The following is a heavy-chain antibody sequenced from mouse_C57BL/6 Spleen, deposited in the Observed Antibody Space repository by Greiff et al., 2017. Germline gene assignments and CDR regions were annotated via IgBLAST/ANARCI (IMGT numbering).Heavy chain of an antibody. CDR1: GFTFSDYG. D-gene: IGHD1-1*01. CDR3: AGGYYGGSYGFAY. Sequence: EVKVVESGGGLVKPGGSLKLSCAASGFTFSDYGMHWVRQAPEKGLEWVAYISSGSSTIYYADPVKGRFTFSIDNSKNTLFLQMTSLRSDDTAMYYYAGGYYGGSYGFAYWGQGTLVTVSA. V-gene: IGHV5-17*01. J-gene: IGHJ3*01. CDR2: ISSGSSTI.